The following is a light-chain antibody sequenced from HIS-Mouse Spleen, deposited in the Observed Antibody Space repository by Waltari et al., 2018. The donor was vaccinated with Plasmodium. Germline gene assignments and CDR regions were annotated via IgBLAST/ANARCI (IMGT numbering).Light chain of an antibody. Sequence: AIQLTQSPSSLSASVGDRVTIPCRASQGISSALAWYQQKPGKAPKLLIYDASSLESGVPSRISGSGSGTDFTLTISSLQPEDFATYYCQQFNSYPQGTFGQGTRLEIK. CDR1: QGISSA. V-gene: IGKV1-13*02. CDR2: DAS. J-gene: IGKJ5*01. CDR3: QQFNSYPQGT.